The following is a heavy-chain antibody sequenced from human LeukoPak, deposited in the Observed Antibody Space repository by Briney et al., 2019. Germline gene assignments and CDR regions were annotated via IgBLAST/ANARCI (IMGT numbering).Heavy chain of an antibody. CDR2: IYPADSAT. Sequence: GETLKISCQTSGYTFSSYWIAWVRQMPGKGLEWMGIIYPADSATKYSPAFQGQVIISADKSLTTAYLQWSSLKASDTAIYYCARHAAPGGAFFHYAVDVWGQGTTAVVSS. CDR3: ARHAAPGGAFFHYAVDV. D-gene: IGHD1-26*01. CDR1: GYTFSSYW. J-gene: IGHJ6*02. V-gene: IGHV5-51*01.